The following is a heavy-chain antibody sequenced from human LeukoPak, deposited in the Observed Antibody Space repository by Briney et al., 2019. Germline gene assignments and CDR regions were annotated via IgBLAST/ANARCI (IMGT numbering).Heavy chain of an antibody. CDR2: ISSSSSYI. CDR1: GFTFSSYS. Sequence: GGSLRLSCAASGFTFSSYSMNWVRQAPGKGLEWVSSISSSSSYIYYAGSVKGRFTISRDNAKNSLYLQMNSLRAADTAVYYCARGGLYCSSTSCPRINYYYMDVWGKGTTVTVSS. J-gene: IGHJ6*03. D-gene: IGHD2-2*01. V-gene: IGHV3-21*01. CDR3: ARGGLYCSSTSCPRINYYYMDV.